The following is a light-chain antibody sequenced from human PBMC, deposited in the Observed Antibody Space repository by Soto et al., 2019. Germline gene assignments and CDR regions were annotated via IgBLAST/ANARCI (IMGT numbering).Light chain of an antibody. CDR3: SSYAGSYTVV. CDR2: DVS. V-gene: IGLV2-11*01. Sequence: LTQPRSVSGFPGQSVTISCTGTSSVVGGYNFVSWHQQHPGKAPKLMIFDVSERPSGVPDRFSGSKSGNTASLTISGLQAEDEADYYCSSYAGSYTVVFGGGTQLTVL. J-gene: IGLJ2*01. CDR1: SSVVGGYNF.